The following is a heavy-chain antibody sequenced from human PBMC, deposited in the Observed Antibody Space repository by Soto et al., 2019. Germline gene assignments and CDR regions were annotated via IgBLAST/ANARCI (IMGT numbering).Heavy chain of an antibody. CDR3: AREPYLPKARNDF. CDR2: IYYSGTP. CDR1: GGSISSSSHY. Sequence: SETLSLTCTVSGGSISSSSHYWGWIRQPPGKGLEWMGYIYYSGTPYYSPSLKGRLTISIDSSKNQFSLRLTSVTAADSAVYFCAREPYLPKARNDFWGQGTLVTVSS. J-gene: IGHJ4*02. V-gene: IGHV4-39*07.